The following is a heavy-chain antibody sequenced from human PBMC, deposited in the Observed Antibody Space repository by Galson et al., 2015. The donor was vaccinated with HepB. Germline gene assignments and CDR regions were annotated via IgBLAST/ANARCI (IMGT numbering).Heavy chain of an antibody. D-gene: IGHD2-21*01. CDR2: MNPNSGNT. Sequence: SVKVSCKASGYTFTSYGINWVRQATGQGLEWMGWMNPNSGNTGYAQKFQGRVTMTRNTSISTAYMELSSLRSEDTAVYYCASGHVATGAFDIWGQGTMVTVSS. CDR1: GYTFTSYG. V-gene: IGHV1-8*01. J-gene: IGHJ3*02. CDR3: ASGHVATGAFDI.